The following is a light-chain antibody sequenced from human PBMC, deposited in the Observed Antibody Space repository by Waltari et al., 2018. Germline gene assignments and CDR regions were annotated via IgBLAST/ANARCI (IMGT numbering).Light chain of an antibody. CDR2: KAS. J-gene: IGKJ2*01. CDR3: QQYHDYST. Sequence: DTQVTQSPSTLSASVGDRLTITCRASQTILTWMAWYQQKPGKAPKLLIYKASRLESGVPSRFSGTASGTEFTLTISSLQPDDSATYYCQQYHDYSTFGQGTKLEIK. CDR1: QTILTW. V-gene: IGKV1-5*03.